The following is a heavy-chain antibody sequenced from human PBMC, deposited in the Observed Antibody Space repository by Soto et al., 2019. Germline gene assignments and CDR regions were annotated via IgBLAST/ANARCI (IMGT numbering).Heavy chain of an antibody. CDR2: IYYSGST. J-gene: IGHJ5*02. V-gene: IGHV4-31*03. D-gene: IGHD4-17*01. Sequence: QVQLQESGPGLVKPSQTLSLTCTVSGGSISSGGYYWSWIRQHPGKGLEWIGYIYYSGSTYYNPSLKSRVTISVDTSKNQFSLKLNSVTAADTAVYYCVREDTVTTAWFDPWGQGTLVTVSS. CDR3: VREDTVTTAWFDP. CDR1: GGSISSGGYY.